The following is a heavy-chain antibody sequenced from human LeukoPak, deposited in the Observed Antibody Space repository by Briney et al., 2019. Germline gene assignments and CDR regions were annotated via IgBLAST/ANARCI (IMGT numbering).Heavy chain of an antibody. Sequence: SETLSLTCAVDGGSFSDYFWSWIRQPPGKGLEWIGEINHSGSTNYNPSLKRRVIMSVDTSKNQFSLKLSSVTAADTAVYYCARGRYSSGWFIIRFDYWGQGTLVTVSS. V-gene: IGHV4-34*01. D-gene: IGHD6-19*01. CDR3: ARGRYSSGWFIIRFDY. CDR1: GGSFSDYF. J-gene: IGHJ4*02. CDR2: INHSGST.